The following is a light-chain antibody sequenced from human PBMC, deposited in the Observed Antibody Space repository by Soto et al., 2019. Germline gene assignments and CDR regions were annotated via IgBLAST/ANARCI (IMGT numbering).Light chain of an antibody. CDR2: DAS. CDR1: QSVSSY. J-gene: IGKJ5*01. Sequence: EIVLTQSPATLSLSPGYRATLSCRASQSVSSYLAWYQQKPGQAPRLLIYDASNRATGIPARFSGSGSGTDFTLTIRSLEPEDFAVYYCQQRSNWPPTFGQGTRLEIK. V-gene: IGKV3-11*01. CDR3: QQRSNWPPT.